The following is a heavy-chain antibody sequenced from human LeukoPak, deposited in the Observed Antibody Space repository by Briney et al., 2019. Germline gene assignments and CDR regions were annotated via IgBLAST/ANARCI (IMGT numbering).Heavy chain of an antibody. D-gene: IGHD4-17*01. CDR3: ARLSNPVGALRNFYYSMDV. CDR2: ISHTGGT. J-gene: IGHJ6*03. Sequence: SGTLSLTCAVSGGSISSRNWWTWVRQPPGKGLEWIGEISHTGGTSYTPSLKSRVAIPVDKSKNQSSLTLSSVTAADTAVYYCARLSNPVGALRNFYYSMDVWGKGTTVIVSS. CDR1: GGSISSRNW. V-gene: IGHV4-4*02.